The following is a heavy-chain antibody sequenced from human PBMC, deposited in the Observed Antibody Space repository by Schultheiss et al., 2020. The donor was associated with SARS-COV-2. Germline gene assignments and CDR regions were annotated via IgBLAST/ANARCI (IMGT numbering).Heavy chain of an antibody. CDR2: IKQDGSEK. CDR3: TTDSDIVATDYYYYHGMDV. D-gene: IGHD5-12*01. V-gene: IGHV3-7*01. J-gene: IGHJ6*02. CDR1: GFIFRTYG. Sequence: GGSLRLSCAASGFIFRTYGMSWVRQAPGKGLEWVANIKQDGSEKNYADSMKGRFTISRDNAKNSLYLQMNNLRAEDTAVYYCTTDSDIVATDYYYYHGMDVWGQGTTVTVSS.